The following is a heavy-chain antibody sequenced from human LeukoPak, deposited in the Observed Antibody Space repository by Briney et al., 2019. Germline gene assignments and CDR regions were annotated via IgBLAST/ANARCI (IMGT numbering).Heavy chain of an antibody. D-gene: IGHD6-19*01. Sequence: SETLSLTCTVSGGSISSSSYYWGWIRQPPGKGLEWIGSIYYSGSTYYNPSLKSRVTISVDTSKNQFSLKLSSVTAADTAVYYCARVSGWFGGYYYYYMDVWGKGTTVTVSS. V-gene: IGHV4-39*07. CDR2: IYYSGST. CDR1: GGSISSSSYY. J-gene: IGHJ6*03. CDR3: ARVSGWFGGYYYYYMDV.